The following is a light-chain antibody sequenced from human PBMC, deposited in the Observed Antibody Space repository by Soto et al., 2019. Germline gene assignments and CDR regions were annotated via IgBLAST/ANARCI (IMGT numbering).Light chain of an antibody. CDR1: QSLNSY. V-gene: IGKV3-11*01. J-gene: IGKJ4*01. CDR3: QQRRDWPLT. CDR2: DAS. Sequence: EIVLTQSPATLSLSPGERATLSCRASQSLNSYLAWFQQKPGQAPRLLIYDASNRATGIPARFSGSGSGTDFTLTISSLEPEDFAVYYCQQRRDWPLTFGVGTKVQIK.